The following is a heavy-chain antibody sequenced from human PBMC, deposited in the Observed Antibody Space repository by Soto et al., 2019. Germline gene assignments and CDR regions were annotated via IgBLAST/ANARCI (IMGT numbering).Heavy chain of an antibody. Sequence: PSETLSLTCTVSGGSISSSSYYWGWIRQPPGKGLEWIGSIYYSGSTYYNPSLKSRVTISVDTSKNQFSLKLSSVTAADTVVYYCARQGWSLPAATFIFDIWGQGTMVTVSS. CDR1: GGSISSSSYY. V-gene: IGHV4-39*01. J-gene: IGHJ3*02. CDR2: IYYSGST. CDR3: ARQGWSLPAATFIFDI. D-gene: IGHD2-2*01.